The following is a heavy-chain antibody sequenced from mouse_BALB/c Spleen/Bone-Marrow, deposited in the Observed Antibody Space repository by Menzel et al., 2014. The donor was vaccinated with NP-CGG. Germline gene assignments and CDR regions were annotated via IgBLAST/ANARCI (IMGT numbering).Heavy chain of an antibody. J-gene: IGHJ3*01. CDR1: GYTFTTYW. CDR2: INPSTGYI. V-gene: IGHV1-7*01. D-gene: IGHD1-1*01. CDR3: ATYVGFAF. Sequence: VQGVESGAELAKPGASVKMSCKASGYTFTTYWMHWVKQRPGQGLEWIGYINPSTGYIEYNQKFKDKATLTADKSSSTAYMQLSSLTSEXSAVYYCATYVGFAFWGQGTLVTVSA.